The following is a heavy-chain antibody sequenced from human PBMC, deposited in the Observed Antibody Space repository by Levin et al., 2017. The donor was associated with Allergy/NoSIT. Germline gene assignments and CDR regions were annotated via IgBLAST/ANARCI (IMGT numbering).Heavy chain of an antibody. CDR2: ISYDGSNK. D-gene: IGHD3-22*01. Sequence: GGSLRLSCAASGFTFSSYAMHWVRQAPGKGLEWVAVISYDGSNKYYADSVKGRFTISRDNSKNTLYLQMNSLRAEDTAVYYCARAINYYDSSGYYYLDYWGQGTLVTVSS. V-gene: IGHV3-30*04. J-gene: IGHJ4*02. CDR3: ARAINYYDSSGYYYLDY. CDR1: GFTFSSYA.